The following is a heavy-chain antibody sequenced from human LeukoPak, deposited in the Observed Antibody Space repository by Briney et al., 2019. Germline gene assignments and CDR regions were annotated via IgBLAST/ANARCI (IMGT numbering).Heavy chain of an antibody. CDR1: GGSISSYY. CDR3: ARTFYGSGNYYYYGMDV. J-gene: IGHJ6*02. D-gene: IGHD3-10*01. CDR2: IYYSGST. Sequence: SETLSLTCTVSGGSISSYYWSRIRQPPGKGLEWIGYIYYSGSTNYNPSLKSRVTISVDTSKNQFSLKLSSVTAADTAVYYCARTFYGSGNYYYYGMDVWGQGTTVTVSS. V-gene: IGHV4-59*08.